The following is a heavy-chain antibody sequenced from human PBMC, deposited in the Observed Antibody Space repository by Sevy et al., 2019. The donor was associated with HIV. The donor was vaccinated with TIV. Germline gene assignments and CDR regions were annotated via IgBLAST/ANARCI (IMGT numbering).Heavy chain of an antibody. J-gene: IGHJ3*02. V-gene: IGHV3-21*01. CDR3: ARTYYDSFGGDAFDI. CDR2: ISSSSSYI. D-gene: IGHD3-22*01. CDR1: GFTFSSYS. Sequence: WGSLRLSCAASGFTFSSYSMNWVRQAPGKGLEWVSSISSSSSYIYYADSVKGRFTISRDNAKNSLYLQMNSLRAEDTAVYYCARTYYDSFGGDAFDIWGQGTMVTVSS.